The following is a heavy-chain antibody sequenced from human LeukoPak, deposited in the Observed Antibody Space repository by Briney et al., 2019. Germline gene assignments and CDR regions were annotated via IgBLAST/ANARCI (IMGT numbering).Heavy chain of an antibody. J-gene: IGHJ4*02. V-gene: IGHV4-59*08. CDR1: GGSISTYY. CDR2: IYYSGST. D-gene: IGHD4-11*01. CDR3: ANYHDYSNFQGAYYLDY. Sequence: SETLSLTCTVSGGSISTYYWSWIRQPPGKGLEWIGYIYYSGSTDSNPSLKSRVTISVDTSKNQFSLKLSSVTAADTAVYYCANYHDYSNFQGAYYLDYWGQGTLVTVSS.